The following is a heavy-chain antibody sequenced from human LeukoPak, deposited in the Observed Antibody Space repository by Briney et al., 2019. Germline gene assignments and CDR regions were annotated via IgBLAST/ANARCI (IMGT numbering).Heavy chain of an antibody. CDR1: GFTFSSYA. CDR3: AKSGAAAGTGGY. V-gene: IGHV3-23*01. Sequence: PGGSLRLSCAASGFTFSSYAMSWVRQAPGKGLEGVSAISGSGGSTYYADSVKSRFTISRDKSKNTLYLKMNSLRAEDTAVYYCAKSGAAAGTGGYWGQGTLVTVSS. CDR2: ISGSGGST. J-gene: IGHJ4*02. D-gene: IGHD6-13*01.